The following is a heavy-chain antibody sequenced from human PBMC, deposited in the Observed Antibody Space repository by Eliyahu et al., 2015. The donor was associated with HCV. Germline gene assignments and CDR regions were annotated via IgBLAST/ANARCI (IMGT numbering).Heavy chain of an antibody. CDR3: ARVVVRGVIGY. D-gene: IGHD3-10*01. CDR1: GFTVSSNY. Sequence: EVQLVESGGGLVQPGGSLRXSXAAXGFTVSSNYMXXVRQAPGKGLGGVSVIYSGGSTYYADSVKGRFTISRDNSKNTLYLQMNSLRAEDTAVYYCARVVVRGVIGYWGQGTLVTVSS. V-gene: IGHV3-66*01. CDR2: IYSGGST. J-gene: IGHJ4*02.